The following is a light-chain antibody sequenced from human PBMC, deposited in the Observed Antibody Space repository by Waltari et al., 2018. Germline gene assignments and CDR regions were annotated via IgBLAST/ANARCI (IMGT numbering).Light chain of an antibody. V-gene: IGLV4-69*01. J-gene: IGLJ3*02. CDR1: SGHSSYA. Sequence: QLVLTQSPSASASLGASVKLTCTLSSGHSSYAIAWHPQQPEKGPRYLMKLNSDGSHSKGDGIPDRFSGSSSGAERSLTISNLQSEDEADYYCQSWGTGIPWVFGGGTKLTVL. CDR3: QSWGTGIPWV. CDR2: LNSDGSH.